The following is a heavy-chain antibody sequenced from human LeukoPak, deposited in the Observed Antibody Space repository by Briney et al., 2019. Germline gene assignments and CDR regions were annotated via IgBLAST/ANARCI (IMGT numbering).Heavy chain of an antibody. CDR2: IYYNGRA. Sequence: SETLSLTCTVSGGSMSGYYCSWLRQPPGEGLEWIGYIYYNGRANYNPSLKSRVTISEDTSRNQFSLKLTSVTAADTAVYYCARVSVDYGGFDPWGQGTLVTVSS. V-gene: IGHV4-59*01. CDR1: GGSMSGYY. CDR3: ARVSVDYGGFDP. D-gene: IGHD4-17*01. J-gene: IGHJ5*02.